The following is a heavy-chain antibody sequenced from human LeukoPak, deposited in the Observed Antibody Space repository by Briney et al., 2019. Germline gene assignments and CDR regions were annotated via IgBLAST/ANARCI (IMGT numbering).Heavy chain of an antibody. CDR3: ARNWGSNDY. CDR1: GFTFSNYW. D-gene: IGHD7-27*01. J-gene: IGHJ4*02. CDR2: IKQDGSEN. V-gene: IGHV3-7*04. Sequence: PGGSLRLSCAASGFTFSNYWMNWVRQAPGKGLEWVANIKQDGSENYYVDSVKGRFTISRDNAKNSLFLQMSSLRAEDTAVYYCARNWGSNDYWGQGTLVTVSS.